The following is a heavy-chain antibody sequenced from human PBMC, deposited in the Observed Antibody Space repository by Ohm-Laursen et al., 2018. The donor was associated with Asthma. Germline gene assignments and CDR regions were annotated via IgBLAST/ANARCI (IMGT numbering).Heavy chain of an antibody. V-gene: IGHV3-11*06. CDR3: ARDLLHSPPTGY. CDR1: GFTFSDYY. D-gene: IGHD2-15*01. J-gene: IGHJ4*02. CDR2: ISSSSSYT. Sequence: SLRLSRAASGFTFSDYYMSWIRQAPGKGLEWVSYISSSSSYTNYADSVKGRFTISRDNAKNSLYLQMNSLRAEDTAVYYCARDLLHSPPTGYWGQGTLVTVSS.